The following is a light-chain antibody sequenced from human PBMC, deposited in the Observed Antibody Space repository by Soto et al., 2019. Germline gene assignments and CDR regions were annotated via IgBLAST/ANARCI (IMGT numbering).Light chain of an antibody. J-gene: IGLJ2*01. CDR1: SSNIANNY. V-gene: IGLV1-51*02. Sequence: QAVVTQPPSVSAAPGQKVTISCSGSSSNIANNYVSWYQHLPGTAPKLLIYENDKRPSGIPDRFSGSKSGTSATLGITGLQTGDEADYYCGTWDSSLSTVIFGGGTKVTVL. CDR2: END. CDR3: GTWDSSLSTVI.